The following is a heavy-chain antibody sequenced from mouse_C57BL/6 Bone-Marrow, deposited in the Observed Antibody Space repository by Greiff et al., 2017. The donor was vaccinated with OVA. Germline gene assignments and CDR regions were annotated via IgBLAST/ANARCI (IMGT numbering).Heavy chain of an antibody. V-gene: IGHV7-1*01. J-gene: IGHJ3*01. Sequence: EVQLVESGGGLVQSGRSLRLSCATSGFTFSDFYMEWVRQAPGKGLEWIAASRNKANDYTTEYSASVKGRFIVSRDTSQSILYLQMNALRAEDTAIYYCARDAWGGAWFAYWGQGTLVTVSA. CDR2: SRNKANDYTT. CDR1: GFTFSDFY. CDR3: ARDAWGGAWFAY.